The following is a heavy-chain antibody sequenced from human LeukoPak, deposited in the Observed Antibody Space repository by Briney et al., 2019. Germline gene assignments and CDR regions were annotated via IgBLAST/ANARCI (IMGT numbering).Heavy chain of an antibody. CDR2: ISGDGGTS. CDR1: GFTFDDYA. J-gene: IGHJ4*02. V-gene: IGHV3-43*02. D-gene: IGHD3-3*01. Sequence: GGSLRLSCAASGFTFDDYAMHWVRQAPGKGLEWVSLISGDGGTSYYADSVKGRFTISRDNSKNTLYLQMNSLRAEDTAVYYCAKDQPRAWETIFWRSDWGQGTLVTVSS. CDR3: AKDQPRAWETIFWRSD.